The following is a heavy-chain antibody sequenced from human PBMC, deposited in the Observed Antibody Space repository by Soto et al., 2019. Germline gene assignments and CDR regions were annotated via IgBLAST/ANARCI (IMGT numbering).Heavy chain of an antibody. CDR3: AREDPNHYDILTGLGY. Sequence: GSLRLSCAASGFTFSSYAMHWVRQAPGKGLEWVAVISYDGSNKYYADSVKGRFTISRDNSKNTLYLQMNSLRAEDTAVYYCAREDPNHYDILTGLGYWGQGTLVNVS. D-gene: IGHD3-9*01. CDR2: ISYDGSNK. J-gene: IGHJ4*02. CDR1: GFTFSSYA. V-gene: IGHV3-30-3*01.